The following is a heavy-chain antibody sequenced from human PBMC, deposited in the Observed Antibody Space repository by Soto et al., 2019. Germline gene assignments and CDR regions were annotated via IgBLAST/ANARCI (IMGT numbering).Heavy chain of an antibody. CDR3: ARAWHSSGWDAFDI. V-gene: IGHV1-18*01. Sequence: ASVKVSCKASGYTFTSYVIAGGGQAPGQGREWMGWISAYNGNTNYAQKLQGRVTMTTDTSTSTAYMELRSLRSDDTAVYYCARAWHSSGWDAFDIWGQGTMVTVSS. D-gene: IGHD6-19*01. CDR1: GYTFTSYV. J-gene: IGHJ3*02. CDR2: ISAYNGNT.